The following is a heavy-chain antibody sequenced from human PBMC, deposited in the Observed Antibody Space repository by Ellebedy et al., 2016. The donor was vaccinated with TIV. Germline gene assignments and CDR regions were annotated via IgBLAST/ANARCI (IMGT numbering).Heavy chain of an antibody. Sequence: AASVKVSCKASGDTFNHYAISWVRQDPGHGLEWMGGIIPIFGTANYAQKFQGRVTITADESTSTAYMEVSSLRSEDTAVYYCASGRTTISTWHYYGLDVWGQGTTVTVSS. V-gene: IGHV1-69*13. J-gene: IGHJ6*02. CDR2: IIPIFGTA. CDR1: GDTFNHYA. D-gene: IGHD4-11*01. CDR3: ASGRTTISTWHYYGLDV.